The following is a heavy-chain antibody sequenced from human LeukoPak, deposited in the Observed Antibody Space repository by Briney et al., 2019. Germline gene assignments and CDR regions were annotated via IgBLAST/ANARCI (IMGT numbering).Heavy chain of an antibody. CDR2: IYYSGST. CDR1: GDSTSSDRYY. CDR3: ASLWPYQLSAFDI. Sequence: SETLSLTCTVSGDSTSSDRYYGGWVRQPPGKGLEWIGNIYYSGSTYYNPSLKSRVTISVDTSKNQFSLKLSSVTAADTAVYYCASLWPYQLSAFDIWGQGTMVTVSS. J-gene: IGHJ3*02. V-gene: IGHV4-39*07. D-gene: IGHD2-2*01.